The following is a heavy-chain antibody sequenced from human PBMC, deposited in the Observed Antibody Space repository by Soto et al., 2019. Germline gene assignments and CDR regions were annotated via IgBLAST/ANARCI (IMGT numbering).Heavy chain of an antibody. CDR1: GGSFSDYY. CDR2: INHSGST. Sequence: QVQLQQWGAGLLKPSETLSLTCAVYGGSFSDYYWSWIRQPPGKGLEWIGEINHSGSTNYNPSLKSRVTISVDTSKNQFSLKLSSVTAADTAVYYCARGGEFDYWGQGTLVTVSS. J-gene: IGHJ4*02. V-gene: IGHV4-34*01. D-gene: IGHD7-27*01. CDR3: ARGGEFDY.